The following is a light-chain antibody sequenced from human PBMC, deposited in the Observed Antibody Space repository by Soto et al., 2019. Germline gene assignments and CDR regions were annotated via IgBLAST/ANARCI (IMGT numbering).Light chain of an antibody. Sequence: QSALTQPASVSGSPGQSITISCTGTSSDVGGYDFVSWYQQHPGKAPKLMIFDVNIRPSGVSDRFSGSKSGNTASLTISGLQPEDEADYYCSSYTGSGTDVFGTGTQVTVL. CDR2: DVN. V-gene: IGLV2-14*03. CDR3: SSYTGSGTDV. J-gene: IGLJ1*01. CDR1: SSDVGGYDF.